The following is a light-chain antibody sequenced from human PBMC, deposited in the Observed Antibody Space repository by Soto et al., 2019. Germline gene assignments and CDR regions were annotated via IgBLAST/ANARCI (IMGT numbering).Light chain of an antibody. CDR2: EVS. CDR1: SSDVGGYNY. CDR3: SSYTTSSTRV. J-gene: IGLJ3*02. Sequence: QSALTQPASVSGSPGQSITISCTGTSSDVGGYNYVSWYQQHPGKAPKLMIYEVSNRPSGVANRFSGSKSGNTASLTISGLQADDEADYYRSSYTTSSTRVFGGGTKLTVL. V-gene: IGLV2-14*01.